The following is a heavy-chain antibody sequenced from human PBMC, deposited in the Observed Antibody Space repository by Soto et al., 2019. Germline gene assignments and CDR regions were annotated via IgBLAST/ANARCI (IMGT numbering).Heavy chain of an antibody. D-gene: IGHD5-12*01. J-gene: IGHJ6*02. CDR3: ARGGYSGYDYVAFYYYYGMDV. CDR2: IYYSGST. Sequence: SETLSLTCNVSGGSVSGYYWSWIRQPPGKGLEWIGYIYYSGSTNYNPSLKSRVTISVDTSKNQFSLKLSSVTAADTAVYYCARGGYSGYDYVAFYYYYGMDVWGQGTTVTVSS. V-gene: IGHV4-59*02. CDR1: GGSVSGYY.